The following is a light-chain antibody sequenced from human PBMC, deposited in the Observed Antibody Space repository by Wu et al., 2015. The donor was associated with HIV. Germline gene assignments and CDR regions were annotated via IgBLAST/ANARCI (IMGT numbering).Light chain of an antibody. Sequence: IQMTQSPSSLSASVGDRVTITCRASQGISNSLAWYQQKPEKAPKLLISEASRLENGVPSRFSGSGSGTDFTLTISSLQPEDFATYHCQQYNSYSRTFGQGTKVEIK. CDR2: EAS. J-gene: IGKJ1*01. CDR1: QGISNS. CDR3: QQYNSYSRT. V-gene: IGKV1-NL1*01.